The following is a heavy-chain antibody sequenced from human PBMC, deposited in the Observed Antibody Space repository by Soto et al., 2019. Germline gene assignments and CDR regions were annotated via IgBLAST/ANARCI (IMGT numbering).Heavy chain of an antibody. CDR1: GFTFSSYW. Sequence: GGSLRLSCAASGFTFSSYWMSWVRQAPGKGLEWVANIKQDGSEKYYVDSVKGRFTISRDNAKNSLYLQMNSLRAEDTAVYYCARGDTAMPMNYYYGMDVWGQGTTVTVS. CDR3: ARGDTAMPMNYYYGMDV. D-gene: IGHD5-18*01. V-gene: IGHV3-7*03. CDR2: IKQDGSEK. J-gene: IGHJ6*02.